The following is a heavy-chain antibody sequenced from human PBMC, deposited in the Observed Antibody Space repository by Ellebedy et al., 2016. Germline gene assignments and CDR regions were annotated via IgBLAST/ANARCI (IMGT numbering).Heavy chain of an antibody. CDR3: VKGLGYNSNPTSYEDC. J-gene: IGHJ4*02. Sequence: GESLKISXAASGFTFSSYTMNWVRQAPGKGLEWVASISSSSSYIYYAESVKGRFTISRDNSKNTVYLQMSSLRAEDTAVYYCVKGLGYNSNPTSYEDCWGQGTLVTVSS. CDR1: GFTFSSYT. D-gene: IGHD2-2*01. V-gene: IGHV3-21*04. CDR2: ISSSSSYI.